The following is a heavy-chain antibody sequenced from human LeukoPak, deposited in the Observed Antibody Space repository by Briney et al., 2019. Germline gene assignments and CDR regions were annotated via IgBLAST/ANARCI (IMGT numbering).Heavy chain of an antibody. Sequence: SETLSLTCTVSGGSISSYYWSWIRQPPGKGLEWIGYIYYSGCTNYNPSLKSRVTISVDTSKNQFSLKLSSVTAADTAVYYCAAYPYYYDSSGPMYYFDYWGQGTLVTVSS. CDR1: GGSISSYY. J-gene: IGHJ4*02. CDR3: AAYPYYYDSSGPMYYFDY. V-gene: IGHV4-59*01. CDR2: IYYSGCT. D-gene: IGHD3-22*01.